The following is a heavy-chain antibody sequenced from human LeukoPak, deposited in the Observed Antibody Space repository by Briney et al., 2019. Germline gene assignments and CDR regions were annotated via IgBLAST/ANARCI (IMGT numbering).Heavy chain of an antibody. CDR3: ASGGWYRGY. Sequence: SETLSLTCAVYGGSFSGYYWSWIRQPPGKGLEWIGEINHSGSTNYNPSLKSRVTISVDTSKNQFSLKLTSVTAADTAVYYCASGGWYRGYWGQGTLVAVSS. J-gene: IGHJ4*02. V-gene: IGHV4-34*01. D-gene: IGHD2-15*01. CDR2: INHSGST. CDR1: GGSFSGYY.